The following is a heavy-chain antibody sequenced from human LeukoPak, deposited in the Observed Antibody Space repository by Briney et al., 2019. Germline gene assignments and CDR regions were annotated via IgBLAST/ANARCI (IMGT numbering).Heavy chain of an antibody. CDR1: GGSFSGYY. Sequence: SETLSLTCAVYGGSFSGYYWSWIRQPPGKGLEWIGEINHSGSTNYNPSLKSRVTRSVDTSENQFSLKLSSVAAADTAVYYCARGRPFHHIDYWGQGTLVTVSS. V-gene: IGHV4-34*01. CDR3: ARGRPFHHIDY. CDR2: INHSGST. D-gene: IGHD3-3*02. J-gene: IGHJ4*02.